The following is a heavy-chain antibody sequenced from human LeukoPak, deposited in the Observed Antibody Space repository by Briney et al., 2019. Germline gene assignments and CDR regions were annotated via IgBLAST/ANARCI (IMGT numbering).Heavy chain of an antibody. V-gene: IGHV4-38-2*01. Sequence: SETLSLTCAVSGYSISSGYYWGWIRQPPGKGLEWIGSIYHSGSTYYNPSLKSRVTISVDTSKNQFSLKLSSVTAADTAVYYCARSDSSAYYYYMDVWGKGTTVTISS. CDR1: GYSISSGYY. J-gene: IGHJ6*03. CDR3: ARSDSSAYYYYMDV. D-gene: IGHD6-25*01. CDR2: IYHSGST.